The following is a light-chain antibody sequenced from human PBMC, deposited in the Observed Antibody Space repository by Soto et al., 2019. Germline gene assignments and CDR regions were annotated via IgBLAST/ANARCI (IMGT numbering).Light chain of an antibody. J-gene: IGKJ4*01. CDR1: QGISRS. Sequence: DVHMTQSPSSLSASVGDRVTITCRASQGISRSLAWYQQKPGKAPKLLIYAASTLQSGVPSRFSGSGSGTEFTLTISSLQPEDVAIYYCQKYGSAPLTFGGGTKVEIK. CDR3: QKYGSAPLT. V-gene: IGKV1-27*01. CDR2: AAS.